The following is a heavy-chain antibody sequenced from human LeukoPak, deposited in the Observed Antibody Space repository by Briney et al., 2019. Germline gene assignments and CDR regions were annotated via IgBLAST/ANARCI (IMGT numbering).Heavy chain of an antibody. D-gene: IGHD7-27*01. CDR1: GGSFRSSSYY. CDR3: ASSGDKKALFDY. J-gene: IGHJ4*02. CDR2: IYHSGST. Sequence: PSETLSLTCTVSGGSFRSSSYYWGWIRQTPGKGLEWIGYIYHSGSTYYNPSLKSRVTISVDRSKNQFSLKLSSVTAADTAVYYCASSGDKKALFDYWGQGTLVTVSS. V-gene: IGHV4-39*07.